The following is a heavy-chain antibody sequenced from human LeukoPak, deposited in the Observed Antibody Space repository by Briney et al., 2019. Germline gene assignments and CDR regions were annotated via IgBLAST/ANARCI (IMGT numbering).Heavy chain of an antibody. Sequence: ASVKVSCKASGYTFTGYYMHWVRQAPGQGLEWMGWINPNSGGTNYAQKFQGRVTMTRDTSISTAYMELSRLRSDDTAVYYCARQKDGEDAFAIWGQGTMVTVSS. CDR1: GYTFTGYY. V-gene: IGHV1-2*02. CDR2: INPNSGGT. D-gene: IGHD2-15*01. CDR3: ARQKDGEDAFAI. J-gene: IGHJ3*02.